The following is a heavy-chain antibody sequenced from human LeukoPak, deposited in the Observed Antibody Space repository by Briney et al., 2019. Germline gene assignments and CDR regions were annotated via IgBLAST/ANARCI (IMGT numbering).Heavy chain of an antibody. CDR3: ARVPVYCSGGSCYPTLDY. J-gene: IGHJ4*02. CDR1: GFTFSSYA. Sequence: GGSLRLSCAASGFTFSSYAMSWVRQAPGKGLEWVSAISGSGGSTYYADSMKGRFTISRDNSKNTLYLQMNSLRAEDTAVYYCARVPVYCSGGSCYPTLDYWGQGTLVTVSS. CDR2: ISGSGGST. D-gene: IGHD2-15*01. V-gene: IGHV3-23*01.